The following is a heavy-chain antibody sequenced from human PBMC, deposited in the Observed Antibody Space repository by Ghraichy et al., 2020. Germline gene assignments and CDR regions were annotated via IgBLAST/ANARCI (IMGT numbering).Heavy chain of an antibody. CDR1: GGSISSGGYY. J-gene: IGHJ4*02. CDR2: IYYSGST. Sequence: SQTLSLTCTVSGGSISSGGYYWSWIRQHPGKGLEWIGYIYYSGSTYYNPSLKSRVTISVDTSKNQFSLKLSSVTAADTAVYYCARESSAGTSVDYWGQGTLVTVSS. D-gene: IGHD6-13*01. CDR3: ARESSAGTSVDY. V-gene: IGHV4-31*03.